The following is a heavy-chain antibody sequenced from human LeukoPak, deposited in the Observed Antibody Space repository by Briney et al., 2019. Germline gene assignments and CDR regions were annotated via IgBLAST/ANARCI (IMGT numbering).Heavy chain of an antibody. Sequence: SETLSLTCTVSSGSISSFYWSWIRQPAGKGLEWIGRIYTSGSTNYNPSLKSRVTMSVDTSKNQFSLKLSSVTAADTAVYYCAGRYCSSTSCYQADAFDIWGQGTMVTVSS. CDR2: IYTSGST. D-gene: IGHD2-2*01. CDR3: AGRYCSSTSCYQADAFDI. V-gene: IGHV4-4*07. J-gene: IGHJ3*02. CDR1: SGSISSFY.